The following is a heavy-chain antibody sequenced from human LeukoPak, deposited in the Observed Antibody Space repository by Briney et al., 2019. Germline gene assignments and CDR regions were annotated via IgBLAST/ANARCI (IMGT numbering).Heavy chain of an antibody. CDR1: GXTFSVHP. CDR3: AKDDGAYGIDY. CDR2: VSHDGVYT. J-gene: IGHJ4*02. V-gene: IGHV3-74*01. D-gene: IGHD4-17*01. Sequence: GGSLRLSCAASGXTFSVHPMHWVRQGPGEGLAWVSRVSHDGVYTNYADSVKGRFTVSRDNARSTLYLQMNSLRGDDTAVYYCAKDDGAYGIDYWGQGTLVTVSS.